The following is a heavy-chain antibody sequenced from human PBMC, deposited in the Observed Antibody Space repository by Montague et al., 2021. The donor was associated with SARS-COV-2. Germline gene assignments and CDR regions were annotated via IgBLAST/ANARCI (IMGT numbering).Heavy chain of an antibody. CDR3: ARLGLGGYDILTGYYQSGMDV. D-gene: IGHD3-9*01. CDR2: IFYSGST. Sequence: SETLSLTCTVSGGSISSYSWSWIRQPPGKGLEWIGSIFYSGSTNYNPSLESRDTISVDTSKKQFSLKLSSVTAADTAVYYCARLGLGGYDILTGYYQSGMDVWGQGTTVTVSS. CDR1: GGSISSYS. V-gene: IGHV4-59*08. J-gene: IGHJ6*02.